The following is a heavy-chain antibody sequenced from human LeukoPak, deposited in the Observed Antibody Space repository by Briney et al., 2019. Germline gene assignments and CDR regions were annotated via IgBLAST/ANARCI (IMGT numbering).Heavy chain of an antibody. D-gene: IGHD1-26*01. CDR2: INHSGST. CDR1: GGSFSGYH. V-gene: IGHV4-34*01. J-gene: IGHJ6*02. Sequence: PSETLSLTCAVYGGSFSGYHWSLIRQPPGKGLEWIGEINHSGSTNYNPSLKSRVTISVQTSKNQFSLKVSSVTAADTAVYYCARGWELRYGLDVWGQGTTVTVSS. CDR3: ARGWELRYGLDV.